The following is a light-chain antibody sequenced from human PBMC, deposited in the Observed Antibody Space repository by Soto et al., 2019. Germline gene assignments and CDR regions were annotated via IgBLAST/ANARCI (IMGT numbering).Light chain of an antibody. Sequence: QSALTQPPSASGSPGQSVTISCTGTSSDIGGYKFVSWYQQHPGKAPKLMIYEVSKRPSGVPDRFSGSKSGNTASLTVSGLQADDEADYYCSSYAGSHHVLFGGGTQLTVL. V-gene: IGLV2-8*01. CDR3: SSYAGSHHVL. CDR1: SSDIGGYKF. CDR2: EVS. J-gene: IGLJ2*01.